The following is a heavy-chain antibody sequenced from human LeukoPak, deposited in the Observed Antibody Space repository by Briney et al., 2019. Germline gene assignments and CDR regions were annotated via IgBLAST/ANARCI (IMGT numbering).Heavy chain of an antibody. Sequence: ASVKVSCKASGYTFTSYDINWVRQATGQGLEWMGWINPNSGGTNYAQKFQGRVTMTRDTSISTAYMDLSRLTSDDTALYYCARMRGCSGGTCYWGHYAFDIWGQGTMVTVSS. V-gene: IGHV1-2*02. CDR3: ARMRGCSGGTCYWGHYAFDI. J-gene: IGHJ3*02. CDR1: GYTFTSYD. CDR2: INPNSGGT. D-gene: IGHD2-15*01.